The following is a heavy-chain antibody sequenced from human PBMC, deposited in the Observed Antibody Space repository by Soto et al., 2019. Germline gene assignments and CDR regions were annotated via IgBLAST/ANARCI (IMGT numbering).Heavy chain of an antibody. Sequence: GGSLRLSCAASGFTLSRYGMNWLRQAPGKGLEWVASISSSTSYVYYADSVKGRFSTSRDNAKNILYLEMCGLRTEDTAVYYCARDPSEGRVGNWFESWGQGTLVTVSS. V-gene: IGHV3-21*06. CDR1: GFTLSRYG. D-gene: IGHD2-2*01. J-gene: IGHJ5*01. CDR2: ISSSTSYV. CDR3: ARDPSEGRVGNWFES.